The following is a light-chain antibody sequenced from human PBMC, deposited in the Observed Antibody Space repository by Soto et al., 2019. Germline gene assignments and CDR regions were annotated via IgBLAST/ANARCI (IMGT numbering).Light chain of an antibody. CDR2: AAS. V-gene: IGKV1-27*01. J-gene: IGKJ1*01. Sequence: DIQMTQSPSSLSASVGDRVTITCRAIQGISNYLAWYQQKPGKVPKLLIYAASTLQSGVPSRFSGSGSGTDFTLTISSLQPEDVATYYCQKYNSAPRTFDQRMEVEIK. CDR3: QKYNSAPRT. CDR1: QGISNY.